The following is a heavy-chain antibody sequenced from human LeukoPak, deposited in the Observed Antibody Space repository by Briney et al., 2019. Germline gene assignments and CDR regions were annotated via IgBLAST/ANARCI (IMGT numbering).Heavy chain of an antibody. CDR2: IRPGDSDDSDA. CDR1: GYSFSTNW. Sequence: GESLKISCQGSGYSFSTNWIAWVRQMPGKGLEWMGIIRPGDSDDSDARYSPSFQGQVTISADTSITTAYLRWSSLKASDTAMYYCARLRYSDNSAYFDFWGQGTLVTVSS. J-gene: IGHJ4*02. CDR3: ARLRYSDNSAYFDF. D-gene: IGHD3-22*01. V-gene: IGHV5-51*01.